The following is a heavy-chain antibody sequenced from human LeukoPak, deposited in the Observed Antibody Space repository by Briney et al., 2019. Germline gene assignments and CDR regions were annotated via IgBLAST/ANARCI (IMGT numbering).Heavy chain of an antibody. CDR2: IYPGDSDT. V-gene: IGHV5-51*01. CDR1: GYSFTSYW. CDR3: ARPFSPRRPPSAFDI. Sequence: KYGESLKISCKGSGYSFTSYWIGWVRQMPGKGLEWMGIIYPGDSDTRYSPSFQGQVTISADKSISTAYLQWSSLKASDTAMYYCARPFSPRRPPSAFDIWGQGTMVTVSS. J-gene: IGHJ3*02.